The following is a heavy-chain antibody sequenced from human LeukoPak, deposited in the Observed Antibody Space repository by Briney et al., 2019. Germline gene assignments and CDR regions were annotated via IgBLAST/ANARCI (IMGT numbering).Heavy chain of an antibody. J-gene: IGHJ4*02. Sequence: PGGSLRLSCAASGFTVSSNYMSWVRQAPGKGLEWVSVIYSDGSTYYADSVKGRFTISRDNSKNTLYLQMDSLRVGDTAVYYCATMGGVYGHHRYDYWGQGTLVTVSS. CDR2: IYSDGST. V-gene: IGHV3-66*01. CDR1: GFTVSSNY. CDR3: ATMGGVYGHHRYDY. D-gene: IGHD4-17*01.